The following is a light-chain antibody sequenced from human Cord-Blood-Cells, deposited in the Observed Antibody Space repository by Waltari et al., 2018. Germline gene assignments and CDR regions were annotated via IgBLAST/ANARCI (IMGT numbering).Light chain of an antibody. J-gene: IGKJ1*01. V-gene: IGKV1-12*02. CDR3: QQANSFPWT. Sequence: IHMTQSPSSLSLYVGARFTTTCRVSQCISSWLAWYQQKPGKAPKLLIYAASSLQSGVPYRFSGSGSGTDFTLTISSVQPEDVGTYYCQQANSFPWTFGQGTKVEIK. CDR2: AAS. CDR1: QCISSW.